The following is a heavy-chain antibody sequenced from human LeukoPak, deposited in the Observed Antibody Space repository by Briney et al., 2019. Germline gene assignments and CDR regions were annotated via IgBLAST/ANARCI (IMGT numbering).Heavy chain of an antibody. J-gene: IGHJ5*02. V-gene: IGHV1-18*01. Sequence: ASVKVSCKTSGYTFTSYGISWVRQAPGQGLEWMGWISAYNGNTNYAQKLQGRVTMTTDKSTSTAYMELSSLRSEDTAVYYCARGLRDSSGYSTGPWGQGTLVTVSS. CDR3: ARGLRDSSGYSTGP. D-gene: IGHD3-22*01. CDR2: ISAYNGNT. CDR1: GYTFTSYG.